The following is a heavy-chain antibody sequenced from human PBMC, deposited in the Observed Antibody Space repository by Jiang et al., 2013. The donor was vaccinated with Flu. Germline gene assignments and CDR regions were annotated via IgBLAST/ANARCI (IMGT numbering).Heavy chain of an antibody. CDR2: IYHSGST. D-gene: IGHD3-22*01. Sequence: KGLEWIGSIYHSGSTYYNPSLKSRVTISVDTSKNQFSLKLSSVTAADTAVYYCARMSRHYYDSSGYTHDAFDIWGQGTMVTVSS. CDR3: ARMSRHYYDSSGYTHDAFDI. J-gene: IGHJ3*02. V-gene: IGHV4-38-2*01.